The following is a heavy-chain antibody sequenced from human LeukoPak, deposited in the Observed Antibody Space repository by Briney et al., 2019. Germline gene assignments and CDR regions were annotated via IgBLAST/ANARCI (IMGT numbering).Heavy chain of an antibody. CDR3: ARRHVVVVPAATTRNYYYYYYMDV. D-gene: IGHD2-2*01. CDR2: IYYSGST. Sequence: SETLSLTCTVSGGSISSYYWSWIRQPPGKGLEWIGYIYYSGSTNYNPSLKSRVTISVDTSKNQFSLKLSSVTAADTAVYYCARRHVVVVPAATTRNYYYYYYMDVWGKGTTVTVSS. J-gene: IGHJ6*03. CDR1: GGSISSYY. V-gene: IGHV4-59*01.